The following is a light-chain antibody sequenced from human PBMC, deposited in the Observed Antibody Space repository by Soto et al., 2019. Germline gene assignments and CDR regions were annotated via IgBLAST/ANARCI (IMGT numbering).Light chain of an antibody. CDR2: SNN. J-gene: IGLJ3*02. V-gene: IGLV1-44*01. CDR3: SSYSSVTTLWV. CDR1: SSNIGSNT. Sequence: QSVLTQPPSASGTPGQRVTISCSGSSSNIGSNTVNWYQQLPGTAPKLLIYSNNQRPSGVPDRFSGSKSGNTASLTVSGLQAEDEADYYCSSYSSVTTLWVFGGGTKLTVL.